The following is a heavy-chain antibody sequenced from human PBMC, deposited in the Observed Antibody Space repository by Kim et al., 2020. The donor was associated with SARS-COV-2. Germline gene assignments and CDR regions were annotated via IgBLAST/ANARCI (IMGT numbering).Heavy chain of an antibody. CDR1: GFTFSSYA. V-gene: IGHV3-64D*09. CDR2: ISSNGGST. Sequence: GGSLRLSCSASGFTFSSYAMHWVRQAPGKGLEYVSAISSNGGSTYYADSVKGRFTISRDNSKNTLYLQMSSLRAEDTAVYYCVKGYSGDSSGYYPNYYYYGMDVWGQGTTVTVSS. D-gene: IGHD3-22*01. CDR3: VKGYSGDSSGYYPNYYYYGMDV. J-gene: IGHJ6*02.